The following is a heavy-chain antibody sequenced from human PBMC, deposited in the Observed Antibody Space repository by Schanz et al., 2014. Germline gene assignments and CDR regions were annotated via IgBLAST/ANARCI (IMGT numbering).Heavy chain of an antibody. Sequence: QLMQSGSEVRKPGASVKVSCKASGYTFTTYYIHWVRQAPGQGLEWMGKINPSSGTTRIVQNFQGRLTVTRDTSTSTVNMELSSLRSEDTAVYYCARGGFFDSTSFDSWGQGTLVTVSS. CDR1: GYTFTTYY. J-gene: IGHJ4*02. CDR2: INPSSGTT. D-gene: IGHD2-2*01. CDR3: ARGGFFDSTSFDS. V-gene: IGHV1-46*03.